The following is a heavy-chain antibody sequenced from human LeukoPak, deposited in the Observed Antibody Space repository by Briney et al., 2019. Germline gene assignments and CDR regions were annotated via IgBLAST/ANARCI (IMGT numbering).Heavy chain of an antibody. D-gene: IGHD6-13*01. CDR2: IYYPGST. V-gene: IGHV4-59*01. CDR3: AGAAALTNWFDP. J-gene: IGHJ5*02. CDR1: GGSIRSYY. Sequence: SETLSLTCIVSGGSIRSYYWSWLRQPPGKGLEWIGYIYYPGSTNYNPSLKSRVSISLDTSKNQFSLKLNSVTAADTAVYYCAGAAALTNWFDPWGQGTLVTVSS.